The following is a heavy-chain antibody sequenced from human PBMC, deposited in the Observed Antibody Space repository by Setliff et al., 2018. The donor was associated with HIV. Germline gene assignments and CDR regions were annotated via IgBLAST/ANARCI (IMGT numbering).Heavy chain of an antibody. V-gene: IGHV4-34*01. CDR2: INHSGGT. D-gene: IGHD1-7*01. CDR3: AKRAVQDGTVTSSNWFES. CDR1: GRSFSGYY. Sequence: KPSETLSLTCAVYGRSFSGYYWNWIRQSPGKGLEWIGEINHSGGTNYNPSLKSRVTMSIDTSKNQFSLNVSSVTAADTAVYYCAKRAVQDGTVTSSNWFESWGQGTLVTVSS. J-gene: IGHJ5*01.